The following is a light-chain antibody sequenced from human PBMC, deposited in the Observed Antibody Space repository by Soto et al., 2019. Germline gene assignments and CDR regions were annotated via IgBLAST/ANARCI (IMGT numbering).Light chain of an antibody. CDR1: QSVSSSY. Sequence: EIVLTQSPGTLSLSPGDRATLSCRASQSVSSSYLAWYQQKPGQAPRLLIYGASSRATGIPDRFSGRGSGTAFTLPISRLEPEDCAVYYCQKYCSSTWTFGPGTKVEIK. CDR2: GAS. J-gene: IGKJ1*01. V-gene: IGKV3-20*01. CDR3: QKYCSSTWT.